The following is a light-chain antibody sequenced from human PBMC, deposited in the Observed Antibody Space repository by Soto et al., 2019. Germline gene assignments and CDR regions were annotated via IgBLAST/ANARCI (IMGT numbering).Light chain of an antibody. CDR2: RNN. CDR3: AAWDDSLSGPGV. CDR1: SSNIGSSY. V-gene: IGLV1-47*01. Sequence: QSVLTQPPSASGTPGQRVTISCSGSSSNIGSSYVYWYQQLPGTAPKLLIYRNNQRPSGVPDRFSGSKSGTSASLATSGLRSEDEADYYCAAWDDSLSGPGVFGGGTKLTVL. J-gene: IGLJ3*02.